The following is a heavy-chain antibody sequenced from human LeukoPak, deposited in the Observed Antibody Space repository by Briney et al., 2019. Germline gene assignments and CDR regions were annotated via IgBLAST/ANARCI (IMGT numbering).Heavy chain of an antibody. CDR3: ASWSGGIDY. CDR1: GFTFSSYA. J-gene: IGHJ4*02. Sequence: GGSLRLSCAASGFTFSSYAMNWVRQAPGKGLEWVSYISSSSTTIYYAYSLKGRFTISRDNAKNSLYLQMNSLRDEDTAVYYCASWSGGIDYWGQGTLVTVSS. D-gene: IGHD3-16*01. CDR2: ISSSSTTI. V-gene: IGHV3-48*02.